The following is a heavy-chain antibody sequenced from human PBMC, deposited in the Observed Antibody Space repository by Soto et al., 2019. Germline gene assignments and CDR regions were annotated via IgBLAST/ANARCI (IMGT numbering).Heavy chain of an antibody. V-gene: IGHV1-69*12. J-gene: IGHJ4*02. D-gene: IGHD3-22*01. CDR2: IIPMFGTA. CDR1: GGTFSSYA. Sequence: QVQLVQSGAEVKKPGSSVKVSCKTSGGTFSSYAISWVRQAPGQGLEWMGGIIPMFGTANYAQKFQGRVTITADESTSTTYMELRSLSCEDTAVYYCAGSRDNYYERRGYYYSTFDYWGQGTLVTVSS. CDR3: AGSRDNYYERRGYYYSTFDY.